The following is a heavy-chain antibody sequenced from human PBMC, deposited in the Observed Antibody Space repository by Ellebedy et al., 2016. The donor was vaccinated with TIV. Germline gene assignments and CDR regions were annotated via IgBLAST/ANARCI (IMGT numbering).Heavy chain of an antibody. Sequence: AASVKVSCKASGYTFTSHGISWVRQDPGQGLEWMGWIIAYNGNADYAQKLQGRVTMTIDTSTSTAYMELRSLRSDDTAVYYCARGTTYSSSWYDAFDIWGQGTMVTVSS. CDR3: ARGTTYSSSWYDAFDI. D-gene: IGHD2-2*01. CDR2: IIAYNGNA. V-gene: IGHV1-18*01. J-gene: IGHJ3*02. CDR1: GYTFTSHG.